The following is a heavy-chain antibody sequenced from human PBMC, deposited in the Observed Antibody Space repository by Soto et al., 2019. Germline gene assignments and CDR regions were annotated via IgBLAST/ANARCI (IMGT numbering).Heavy chain of an antibody. CDR2: IYSSGST. V-gene: IGHV4-59*01. Sequence: PSETLALTCTVSGGSMSSDYCSWIRQPPGKGLEWIGHIYSSGSTSYNPSLKSRVTMSVDTSRNQFSLKASSMTAADTAVYYCARRDDYYSYMAVWGNGTTVTVSS. J-gene: IGHJ6*03. CDR1: GGSMSSDY. CDR3: ARRDDYYSYMAV.